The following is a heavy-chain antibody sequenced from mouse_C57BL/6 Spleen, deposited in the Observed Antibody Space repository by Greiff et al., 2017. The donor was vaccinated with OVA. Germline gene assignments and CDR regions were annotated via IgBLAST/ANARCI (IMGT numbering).Heavy chain of an antibody. CDR1: GYAFSSSW. V-gene: IGHV1-82*01. D-gene: IGHD1-1*01. J-gene: IGHJ3*01. CDR2: LYPGDGDT. CDR3: AGSHYYGSSYEGFAY. Sequence: VQLQQSGPELVKPGASVTISCKASGYAFSSSWMNWVKQRPGQGLEWIGRLYPGDGDTNYNGKFKGKATLTADKSSSTAYMQLSSLTSEDSAVYFCAGSHYYGSSYEGFAYWGQGTLVTVSA.